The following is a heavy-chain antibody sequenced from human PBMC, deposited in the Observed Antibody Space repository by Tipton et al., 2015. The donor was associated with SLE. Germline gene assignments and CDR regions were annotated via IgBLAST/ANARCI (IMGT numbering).Heavy chain of an antibody. CDR1: GGSISRGDYY. J-gene: IGHJ6*03. Sequence: TLSLTCTVSGGSISRGDYYWSWIRQPPGKGLEWIGYIYYSGSTYYNPSLKSRVTISVDTSKNQFSLKLSSVTAADTAVYYCARAKLTGRYYYMDVWGKGTTVTVSS. D-gene: IGHD7-27*01. V-gene: IGHV4-30-4*01. CDR2: IYYSGST. CDR3: ARAKLTGRYYYMDV.